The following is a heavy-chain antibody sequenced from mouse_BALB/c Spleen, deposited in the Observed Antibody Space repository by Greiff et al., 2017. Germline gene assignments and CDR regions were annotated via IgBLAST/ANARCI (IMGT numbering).Heavy chain of an antibody. D-gene: IGHD2-3*01. CDR3: ARGLLPYYYAMDY. Sequence: EVKLVESGGGLVQPGGSRKLSCAASGFTFSSFGMHWVRQAPEKGLEWVAYISSGSSTIYYADTVKGRFTISRDNPKNTLFLQMTSLRSEDTAMYYCARGLLPYYYAMDYWGQGTSVTVSS. J-gene: IGHJ4*01. CDR1: GFTFSSFG. CDR2: ISSGSSTI. V-gene: IGHV5-17*02.